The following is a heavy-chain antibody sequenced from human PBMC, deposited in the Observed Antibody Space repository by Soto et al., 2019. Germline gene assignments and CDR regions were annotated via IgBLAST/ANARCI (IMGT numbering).Heavy chain of an antibody. CDR2: ISYDGSDK. V-gene: IGHV3-30*18. J-gene: IGHJ5*02. CDR3: AKTAGRDYVWGSSGLDP. Sequence: QVQLVESGGGVVQPGRSLKLSCAASGFTFSSYGMHWVRQAPGKGLEWVAVISYDGSDKYYADSVKGRFTISRDDSKNTLYLQMNSLRAEDTAVYYCAKTAGRDYVWGSSGLDPWGQGTLVTVSS. D-gene: IGHD3-16*01. CDR1: GFTFSSYG.